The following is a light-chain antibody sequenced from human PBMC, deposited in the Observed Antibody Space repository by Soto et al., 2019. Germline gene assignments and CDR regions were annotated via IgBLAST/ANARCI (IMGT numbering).Light chain of an antibody. CDR3: CSYAGSSTSWV. J-gene: IGLJ3*02. CDR2: EAN. Sequence: QSALTQPASVSGSPGQSITISCTGTSSDVGSYNLVPWYQQHPGKAPKLMIYEANKRPSGVSNRVSGSKSGNTASLTISGLQAEDEADYYCCSYAGSSTSWVFGGGTKLTVL. CDR1: SSDVGSYNL. V-gene: IGLV2-23*01.